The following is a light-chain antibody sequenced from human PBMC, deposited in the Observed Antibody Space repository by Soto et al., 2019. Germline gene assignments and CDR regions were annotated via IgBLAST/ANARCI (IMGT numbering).Light chain of an antibody. V-gene: IGKV1-39*01. Sequence: DIQMTQSPSSLSASVGDRVTITCRASQSIKTYLNWYQQRPGKAPKVLIYGASSLQSGVPSRFSGSGSGTDFTLTISSLQPEDFATYYCQKGYSIFPLTFGGGTKVEIK. CDR3: QKGYSIFPLT. J-gene: IGKJ4*01. CDR1: QSIKTY. CDR2: GAS.